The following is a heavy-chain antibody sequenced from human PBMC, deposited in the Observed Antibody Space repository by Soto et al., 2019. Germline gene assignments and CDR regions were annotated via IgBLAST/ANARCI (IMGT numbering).Heavy chain of an antibody. J-gene: IGHJ6*02. CDR3: AMVDVYVTPSPQDV. V-gene: IGHV1-18*01. Sequence: QLFQLGVGVRNPGASGKVSCKAFGYTFTRYGIGWARRAPGQGLEWMGGINTYNGNTNYAQNVQGRVTLTTDTSTSTAYMELRSLRSNDTAIYYCAMVDVYVTPSPQDVWGQGTTVIVSS. CDR2: INTYNGNT. CDR1: GYTFTRYG. D-gene: IGHD3-16*01.